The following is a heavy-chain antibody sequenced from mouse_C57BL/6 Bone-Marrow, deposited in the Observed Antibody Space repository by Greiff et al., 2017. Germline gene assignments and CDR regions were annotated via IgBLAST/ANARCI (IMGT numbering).Heavy chain of an antibody. CDR1: GFTFTDYN. V-gene: IGHV1-22*01. CDR3: ANYGSIYWYFGV. Sequence: VQLQQSGPGLVQPGASVKMSCKASGFTFTDYNMHWVKQSHGKSLEWIGYINPNNGGTSYNQKFKGKATLTVNKSSSTAYMELRSLTSEDSAVYYCANYGSIYWYFGVWGTGTTVTVAS. J-gene: IGHJ1*03. CDR2: INPNNGGT. D-gene: IGHD1-1*01.